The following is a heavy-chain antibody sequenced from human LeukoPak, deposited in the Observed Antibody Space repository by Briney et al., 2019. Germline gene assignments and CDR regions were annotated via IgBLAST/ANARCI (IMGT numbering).Heavy chain of an antibody. Sequence: SETLSLTCTVSGGSISSSSYYWSWIRQPAGKGLEWIGRIYTSGSTNYNPSLKSRVTISVDTSKNQFSLKLSSVTAADTAVYYCARRSDYSSSWYYYYYYYMDVWGKGTTVTVSS. J-gene: IGHJ6*03. CDR1: GGSISSSSYY. V-gene: IGHV4-61*02. D-gene: IGHD6-13*01. CDR3: ARRSDYSSSWYYYYYYYMDV. CDR2: IYTSGST.